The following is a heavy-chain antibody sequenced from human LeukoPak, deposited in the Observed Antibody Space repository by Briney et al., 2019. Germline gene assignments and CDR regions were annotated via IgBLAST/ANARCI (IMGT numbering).Heavy chain of an antibody. CDR2: IWSDGSNK. CDR1: GFTFSHYG. J-gene: IGHJ4*02. D-gene: IGHD4-11*01. CDR3: AKDAQRGFDYSDSLEY. V-gene: IGHV3-33*06. Sequence: GRSLRLSCAASGFTFSHYGLHWVRQAPGKGLEWVAVIWSDGSNKYYADSVKGRFTISRDDSKKTLYLQMSSLRGEDTAVYYCAKDAQRGFDYSDSLEYWGQGTLVTASS.